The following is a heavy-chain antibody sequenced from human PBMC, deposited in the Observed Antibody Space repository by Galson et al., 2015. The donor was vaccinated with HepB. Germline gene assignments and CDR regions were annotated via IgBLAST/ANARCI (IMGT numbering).Heavy chain of an antibody. D-gene: IGHD3-3*01. CDR2: ISSNGGST. J-gene: IGHJ6*02. CDR3: VKSAPGLNYDFWSGYYSKSYYYYGMDV. V-gene: IGHV3-64D*06. CDR1: GFTFSSYA. Sequence: SLRLSCAASGFTFSSYAMHWVRQAPGKGLEYVSAISSNGGSTYYADSVKGRFTISRDNSKNTLYLQMSSLRAEDTAVYYCVKSAPGLNYDFWSGYYSKSYYYYGMDVWGQGTTVTVSS.